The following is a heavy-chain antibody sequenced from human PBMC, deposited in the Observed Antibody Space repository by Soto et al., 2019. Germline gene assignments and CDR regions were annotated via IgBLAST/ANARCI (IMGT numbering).Heavy chain of an antibody. Sequence: SETLSLTCAVYGGSFSGYYWSWIRQPPGKGLEWIGEINHSGSTNYNPSLKSRVTISVDTSKNQFSLKLSSVTAADTAVYYCARGLSDIVVVVAANTRGTNFDYWGQGTLVTVSS. CDR3: ARGLSDIVVVVAANTRGTNFDY. V-gene: IGHV4-34*01. J-gene: IGHJ4*02. CDR1: GGSFSGYY. CDR2: INHSGST. D-gene: IGHD2-15*01.